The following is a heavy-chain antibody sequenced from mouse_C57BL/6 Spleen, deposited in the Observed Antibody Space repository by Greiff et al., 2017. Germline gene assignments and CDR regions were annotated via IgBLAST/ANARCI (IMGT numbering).Heavy chain of an antibody. J-gene: IGHJ3*01. CDR3: AVRYDGYYEAESGFAY. CDR2: IWGDGST. Sequence: VNVVESGPGLVAPSQRLSITCTVSGFSLTSYGVSWVRQPPGKGLEWLGVIWGDGSTNYHSALISRLSISKDNSKSQVFLKLNSLQTDDTATYYCAVRYDGYYEAESGFAYWGQGTLVTVSA. V-gene: IGHV2-3*01. D-gene: IGHD2-3*01. CDR1: GFSLTSYG.